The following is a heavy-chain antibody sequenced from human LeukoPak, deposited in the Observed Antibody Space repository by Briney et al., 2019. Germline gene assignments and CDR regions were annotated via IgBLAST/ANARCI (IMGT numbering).Heavy chain of an antibody. Sequence: ASVKVSCKASGYTFTSYGISWVRQAPGQGLEWMGWISAYNGNTNYAQKLQGRVTMTTDTSTSTAYMELRSLRSDDTAVYYCARDSHLDSWSGYLPYWGQGTLVTVSS. D-gene: IGHD3-3*01. CDR2: ISAYNGNT. V-gene: IGHV1-18*01. CDR3: ARDSHLDSWSGYLPY. CDR1: GYTFTSYG. J-gene: IGHJ4*02.